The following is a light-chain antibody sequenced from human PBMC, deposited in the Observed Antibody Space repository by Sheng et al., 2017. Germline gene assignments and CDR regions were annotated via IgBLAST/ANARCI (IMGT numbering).Light chain of an antibody. CDR3: QRYNSYPMYT. J-gene: IGKJ2*01. CDR1: QGISTS. CDR2: AAS. V-gene: IGKV1-8*01. Sequence: AIRMTQSPSSLSASTGDRVTITCRASQGISTSLAWYQQKPGKAPKLLIYAASTLQSGVPSRFSGSGSGTDFTLTISRLQSEDFATYYCQRYNSYPMYTFGQGTKLEI.